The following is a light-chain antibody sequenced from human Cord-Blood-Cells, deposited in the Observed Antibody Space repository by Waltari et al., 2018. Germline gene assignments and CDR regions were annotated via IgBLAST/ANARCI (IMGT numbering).Light chain of an antibody. V-gene: IGLV5-45*02. CDR3: MIWHSSAVV. CDR1: SGINVGTYR. J-gene: IGLJ2*01. Sequence: QAVLTQPSSLPASPGASASLTCTLRSGINVGTYRIYWYQQKPRSPPHNLLRYKSDSDKQQGSGVPSRFSGSKYASATSVILLSSGLQSEDEADYYCMIWHSSAVVFGGGTKLTVL. CDR2: YKSDSDK.